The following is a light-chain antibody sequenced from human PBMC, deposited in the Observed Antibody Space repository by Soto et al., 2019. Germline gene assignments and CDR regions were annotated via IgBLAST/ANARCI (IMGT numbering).Light chain of an antibody. CDR3: QQYGSSGT. Sequence: EIVLTQSPGTLSLSPRERATLSCRASQSVSNNYLAWYQQKPGQAPRLLIYGASNRATGIPDRFSGSGSGTDFTLTISRLEPEGFAVYYCQQYGSSGTFGQGTKVEIK. CDR1: QSVSNNY. J-gene: IGKJ1*01. CDR2: GAS. V-gene: IGKV3-20*01.